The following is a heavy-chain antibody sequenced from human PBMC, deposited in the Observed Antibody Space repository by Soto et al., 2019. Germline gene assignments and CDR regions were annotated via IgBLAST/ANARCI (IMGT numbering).Heavy chain of an antibody. J-gene: IGHJ4*02. CDR1: GYIFTSYD. CDR3: ARDLGGWHDY. CDR2: INPSGGST. D-gene: IGHD2-15*01. Sequence: ASVKVSCKASGYIFTSYDMHWVRQAPGQGLEWMGIINPSGGSTSYAQKFQGRVTMTRDTSTSTVYMELSSLRSEDTAVYYCARDLGGWHDYWGQGTLVTVSS. V-gene: IGHV1-46*01.